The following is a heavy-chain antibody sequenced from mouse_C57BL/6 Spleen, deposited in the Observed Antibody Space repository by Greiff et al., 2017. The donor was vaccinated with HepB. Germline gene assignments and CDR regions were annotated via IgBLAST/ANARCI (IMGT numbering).Heavy chain of an antibody. CDR3: ARRGGWLRHHFDY. J-gene: IGHJ2*01. CDR2: IDPSDSET. V-gene: IGHV1-52*01. Sequence: QVHVKQSGAELVRPGSSVKLSCKASGYTFTSYWMHWVKQRPIQGLEWIGNIDPSDSETHYNQKFKDKATLTVDKSSSTAYMQLSSLTSEDSAVYYCARRGGWLRHHFDYWGQGTTLTVSS. D-gene: IGHD2-2*01. CDR1: GYTFTSYW.